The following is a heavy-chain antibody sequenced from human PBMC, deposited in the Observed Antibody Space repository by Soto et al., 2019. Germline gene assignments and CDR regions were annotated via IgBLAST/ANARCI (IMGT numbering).Heavy chain of an antibody. J-gene: IGHJ5*02. CDR3: ARAGGQQLVPTNWFDP. V-gene: IGHV3-30-3*01. CDR1: GFTFSSYA. CDR2: ISYDGSNK. D-gene: IGHD6-13*01. Sequence: QVQLVESGGGVVQPGRSLRLSCAASGFTFSSYAMHWVHQAPGKGLEWVAVISYDGSNKYYADSVKGRFTISRDTSKNTLYLQMNSLRAEDTAVYYCARAGGQQLVPTNWFDPWGQGTLVTVSS.